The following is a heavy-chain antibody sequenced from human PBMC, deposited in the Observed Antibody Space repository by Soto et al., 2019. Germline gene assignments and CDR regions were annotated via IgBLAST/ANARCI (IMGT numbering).Heavy chain of an antibody. D-gene: IGHD4-17*01. CDR3: ARFDYGDFRNWFDP. CDR1: GGSISSGGYS. V-gene: IGHV4-31*03. Sequence: PSATLSLTCTVSGGSISSGGYSWSWIRQYPGKGLEWIGYIYFTGTTYYSPSLKSRVTISVDTSKNQFSLKLSSVTAADTAVYYCARFDYGDFRNWFDPWGQGTLVTVSS. J-gene: IGHJ5*02. CDR2: IYFTGTT.